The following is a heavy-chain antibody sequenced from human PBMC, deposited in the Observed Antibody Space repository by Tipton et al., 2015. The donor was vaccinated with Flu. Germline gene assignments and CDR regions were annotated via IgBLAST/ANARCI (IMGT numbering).Heavy chain of an antibody. J-gene: IGHJ3*02. V-gene: IGHV4-38-2*02. Sequence: GLVKPSETLSLSCDVSGYSITSAYYWGWIRQPPGKGLEWIGNVHQTGSTYYNPSLRSRVTIAVDRPKNQFSLKLSSVTAADTAVYYCARDADVFDAFDIWGQGTMVTVSS. CDR1: GYSITSAYY. CDR2: VHQTGST. CDR3: ARDADVFDAFDI. D-gene: IGHD3-16*01.